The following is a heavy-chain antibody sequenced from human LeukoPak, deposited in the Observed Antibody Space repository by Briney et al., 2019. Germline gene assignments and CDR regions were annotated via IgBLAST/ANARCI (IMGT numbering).Heavy chain of an antibody. Sequence: GGSLRLSCTASGFTFGDYAMSWVRQAPGKGLEWVGFIRSKAYGGTTEYAASVKGRFTISRDDSKGIAYLQMNGLKTEDTAVYYCTRRYFDTPLNWGQGTLVTVSS. D-gene: IGHD3-9*01. CDR3: TRRYFDTPLN. CDR1: GFTFGDYA. CDR2: IRSKAYGGTT. J-gene: IGHJ4*02. V-gene: IGHV3-49*04.